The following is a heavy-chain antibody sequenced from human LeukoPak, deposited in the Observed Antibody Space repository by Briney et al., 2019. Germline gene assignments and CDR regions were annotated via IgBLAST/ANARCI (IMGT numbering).Heavy chain of an antibody. CDR1: GFTFSSYS. D-gene: IGHD1-26*01. Sequence: PGGSLRLSCAASGFTFSSYSMNGVRQAPGKGLEWVSHITASGTAMFYADSVKGRFTISRDNAKNSLYLQMNSLRDEDTAVYYCASRGSYRFDYWGQGTLVTVSS. CDR2: ITASGTAM. CDR3: ASRGSYRFDY. J-gene: IGHJ4*02. V-gene: IGHV3-48*02.